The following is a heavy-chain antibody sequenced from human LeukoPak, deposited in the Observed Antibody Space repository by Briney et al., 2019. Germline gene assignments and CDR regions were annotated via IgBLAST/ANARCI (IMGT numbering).Heavy chain of an antibody. CDR3: ARAVTTFGVVTDAFDI. V-gene: IGHV4-34*01. CDR2: ITHSGST. J-gene: IGHJ3*02. Sequence: SETLSLTCAVYGVSFSGYYWSWIRQPPGEGLEWIGEITHSGSTNYNPSLKSRVTISVDTSKNQFSLKLSSVTAADTAVYYCARAVTTFGVVTDAFDIWGQGTMVTVSS. D-gene: IGHD3-3*01. CDR1: GVSFSGYY.